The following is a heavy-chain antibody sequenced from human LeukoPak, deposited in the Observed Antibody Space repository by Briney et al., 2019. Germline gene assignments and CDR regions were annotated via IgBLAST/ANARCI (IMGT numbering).Heavy chain of an antibody. J-gene: IGHJ6*03. D-gene: IGHD3-22*01. CDR1: GGSISSYY. CDR3: ARHTNYYDSSGYPTYYMDV. CDR2: IYYSGST. Sequence: SETLSLSCTVSGGSISSYYWSWIRQPPGKGLEWIGYIYYSGSTNYNPSLKSRVTISVDTSKNQFSLKLSSVTAADTAVYYCARHTNYYDSSGYPTYYMDVWGKGTTVTVSS. V-gene: IGHV4-59*08.